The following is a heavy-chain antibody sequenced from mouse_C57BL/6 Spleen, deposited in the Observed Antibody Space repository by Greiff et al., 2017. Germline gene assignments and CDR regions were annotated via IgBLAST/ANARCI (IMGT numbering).Heavy chain of an antibody. Sequence: VQLQQPGAELVKPGASVKMSCKASGYTFTSYWITWVKQRPGQGLEWIGDIYPGSGSTNYNEKFKSKATLTVDTSSSTAYMQLSSLTSEDSAVYYCARATTEDYDVFAYWGQGTLVTVSA. CDR3: ARATTEDYDVFAY. CDR2: IYPGSGST. V-gene: IGHV1-55*01. D-gene: IGHD2-4*01. CDR1: GYTFTSYW. J-gene: IGHJ3*01.